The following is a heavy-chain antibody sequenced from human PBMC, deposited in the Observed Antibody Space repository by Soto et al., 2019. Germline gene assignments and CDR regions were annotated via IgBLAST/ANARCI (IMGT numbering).Heavy chain of an antibody. D-gene: IGHD2-15*01. CDR3: VKDLAASGWFDP. CDR2: VSNSGTST. J-gene: IGHJ5*02. V-gene: IGHV3-23*01. CDR1: GFMFSGYA. Sequence: EVQLLESGGGLAQPGESLTLSCAASGFMFSGYAMSWVRQAPGKGLEWVSAVSNSGTSTSYADSVKGRFTISRDNSKNTLYLQMSSLGAEDTALYYCVKDLAASGWFDPWGQGTLAIVSS.